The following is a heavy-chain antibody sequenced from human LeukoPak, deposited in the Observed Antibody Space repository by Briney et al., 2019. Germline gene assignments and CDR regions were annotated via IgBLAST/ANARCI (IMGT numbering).Heavy chain of an antibody. D-gene: IGHD2-2*01. CDR3: ARGTRPNDAFDI. V-gene: IGHV3-30*03. CDR1: GFTFSNYV. J-gene: IGHJ3*02. CDR2: ISYDGGNK. Sequence: GGSLRLSCAASGFTFSNYVMHWVRQAPVKGLEWVALISYDGGNKYYADSVKGRFTISRDNSKNTLYLQMNSLRPEDTAVYYCARGTRPNDAFDIWGQGTMVTVSS.